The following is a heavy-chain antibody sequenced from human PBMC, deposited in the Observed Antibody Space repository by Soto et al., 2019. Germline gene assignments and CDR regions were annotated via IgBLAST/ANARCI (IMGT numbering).Heavy chain of an antibody. Sequence: QVQLVQSGAEVKKPGSSVKVSCKASGGTFSSYAISWVRQAPGQGLEWMGGIIPIFGTANYAQKFQGRVTITADESTSTAYVGMSRLRSEDPDVFYCANTRQLVWFDPCGQGTLVTVSS. D-gene: IGHD6-6*01. J-gene: IGHJ5*02. CDR2: IIPIFGTA. CDR3: ANTRQLVWFDP. V-gene: IGHV1-69*12. CDR1: GGTFSSYA.